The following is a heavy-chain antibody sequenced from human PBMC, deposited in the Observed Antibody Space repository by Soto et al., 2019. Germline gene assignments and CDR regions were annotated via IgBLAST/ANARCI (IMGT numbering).Heavy chain of an antibody. CDR1: GGSISSGSYY. D-gene: IGHD3-3*01. CDR2: LYYNGFT. V-gene: IGHV4-39*01. Sequence: QLHLEESRPGLVKPSETLSLTCTVSGGSISSGSYYWGWIRQPPGKGPEWIGSLYYNGFTYYNPFLEIRFTLSVDPSKNQFSLKLPSVTAADPALYYCARRDDFWSGDSGFDPWVQGTLVTVSS. CDR3: ARRDDFWSGDSGFDP. J-gene: IGHJ5*02.